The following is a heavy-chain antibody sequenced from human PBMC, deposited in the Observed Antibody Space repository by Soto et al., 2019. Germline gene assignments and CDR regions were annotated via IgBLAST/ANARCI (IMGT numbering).Heavy chain of an antibody. CDR1: GGSLTRTDDY. D-gene: IGHD5-12*01. CDR3: ARDSARGYDFDY. Sequence: SETLSLTCVVSGGSLTRTDDYWSWVRQAPGKGLEWIGYISYSGSTFYNPSLKSRVTLSLDTSKNHFSLKLSSVTAADTAVYYCARDSARGYDFDYWGQGTLVTVSS. V-gene: IGHV4-31*11. J-gene: IGHJ4*02. CDR2: ISYSGST.